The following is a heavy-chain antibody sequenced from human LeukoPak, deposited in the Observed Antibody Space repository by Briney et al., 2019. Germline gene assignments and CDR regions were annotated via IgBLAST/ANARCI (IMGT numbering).Heavy chain of an antibody. CDR2: INPNSGGT. CDR3: ARSGRRFGDSSSPMDY. V-gene: IGHV1-2*02. CDR1: GYTFTGYY. J-gene: IGHJ4*02. Sequence: GASVKVSCKASGYTFTGYYMHWVRQAPGQGLEWMGWINPNSGGTNYAQKFQGRVTMTRDTSISTAYMELSRLRSDDTAVYYCARSGRRFGDSSSPMDYWGQGTLVTVSS. D-gene: IGHD6-6*01.